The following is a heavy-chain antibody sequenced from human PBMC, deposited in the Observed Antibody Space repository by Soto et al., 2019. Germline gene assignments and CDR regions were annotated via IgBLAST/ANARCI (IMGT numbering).Heavy chain of an antibody. D-gene: IGHD6-13*01. V-gene: IGHV3-30*03. CDR2: ISYDGSNK. CDR1: GFTFSSYG. Sequence: PGGSLRLSCSASGFTFSSYGMHWVLQAPGKGLEWVAVISYDGSNKYYADSVKGRFTISRDNSKNTLYLQMNSLRAEDTAVYYCAINIAAAGNGYWAKGTLLTVSS. CDR3: AINIAAAGNGY. J-gene: IGHJ4*02.